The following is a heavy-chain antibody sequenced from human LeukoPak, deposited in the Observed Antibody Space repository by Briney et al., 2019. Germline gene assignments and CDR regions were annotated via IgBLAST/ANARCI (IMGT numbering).Heavy chain of an antibody. CDR2: IYYSGST. CDR1: GGSISSYY. D-gene: IGHD6-13*01. J-gene: IGHJ4*02. V-gene: IGHV4-59*01. CDR3: ARGVAAAGRSGYYFDY. Sequence: SETLSLTCTVSGGSISSYYWSWIRQPPGKGLEWIGYIYYSGSTNYNPSLKSRVTISVDTSKNQFSLKLSSVTAADTAVYYCARGVAAAGRSGYYFDYWGQGTLVTVSS.